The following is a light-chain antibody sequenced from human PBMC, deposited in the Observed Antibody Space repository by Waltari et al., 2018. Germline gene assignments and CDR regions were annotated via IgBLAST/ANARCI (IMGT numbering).Light chain of an antibody. CDR1: SSDVGGDDS. J-gene: IGLJ2*01. CDR2: DVN. CDR3: CSQSSYNGVI. V-gene: IGLV2-14*03. Sequence: QSALSQPASVSGSPGQSITISCTGSSSDVGGDDSVSWYQDHPGQAPKVLIYDVNNRPSGVSDRFSGSTSGNTASLTISGLQAEDEANYYCCSQSSYNGVIFGGGTKLTVL.